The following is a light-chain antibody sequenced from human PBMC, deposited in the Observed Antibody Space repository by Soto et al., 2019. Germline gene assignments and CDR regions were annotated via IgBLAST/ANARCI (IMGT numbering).Light chain of an antibody. Sequence: EIVMTQSPATLSVSPGERATLSCRASQSVSSNLAWYQQKPGQAPRLLIYGASTRATGIPARFSGSGSGTEFTFTISSLQSEDFAVYYCQQYNNWRTFGQGTKVDI. CDR2: GAS. J-gene: IGKJ1*01. V-gene: IGKV3-15*01. CDR3: QQYNNWRT. CDR1: QSVSSN.